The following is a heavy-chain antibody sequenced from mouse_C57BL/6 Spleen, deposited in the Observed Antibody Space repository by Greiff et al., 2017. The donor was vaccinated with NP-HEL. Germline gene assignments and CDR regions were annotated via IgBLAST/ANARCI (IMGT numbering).Heavy chain of an antibody. V-gene: IGHV1-82*01. D-gene: IGHD3-2*02. CDR3: AGAAQSPMDY. J-gene: IGHJ4*01. Sequence: VKLMESGPELVKPGASVKISCKASGYAFSSSWMNWVKQRPGKGLEWIGRIYPGDGDTNYNGKFKGKATLTADKSSSTAYMQLSSLTSEDSAVYFCAGAAQSPMDYWGQGTSVTVSS. CDR1: GYAFSSSW. CDR2: IYPGDGDT.